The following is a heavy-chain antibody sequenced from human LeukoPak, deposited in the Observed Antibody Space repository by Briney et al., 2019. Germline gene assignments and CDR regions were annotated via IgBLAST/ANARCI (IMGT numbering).Heavy chain of an antibody. Sequence: GGSLRLSCAASGFTLSRYDMSWVRQAPGKGLEWVSASGGDGGSTYADSVKGRFTISRDNSKNTLYLQMNSLKAEVTATYYCAKALNYWYFDLWGRGNLVTVPS. J-gene: IGHJ2*01. CDR1: GFTLSRYD. V-gene: IGHV3-23*01. CDR3: AKALNYWYFDL. CDR2: SGGDGGST.